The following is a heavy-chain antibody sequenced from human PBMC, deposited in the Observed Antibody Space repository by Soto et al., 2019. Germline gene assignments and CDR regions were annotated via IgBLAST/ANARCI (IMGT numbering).Heavy chain of an antibody. D-gene: IGHD6-19*01. CDR3: AREVAGSYGKDY. CDR2: ISSSSTYI. J-gene: IGHJ4*02. V-gene: IGHV3-21*01. Sequence: GGSLRLSCVASGFTLSTYSMNWVRQAPGKGLEWVSSISSSSTYIFYADSVKGRFTISRDNAENSLYLQMHSLRAEDTAVYYCAREVAGSYGKDYWGQGTLVTVSS. CDR1: GFTLSTYS.